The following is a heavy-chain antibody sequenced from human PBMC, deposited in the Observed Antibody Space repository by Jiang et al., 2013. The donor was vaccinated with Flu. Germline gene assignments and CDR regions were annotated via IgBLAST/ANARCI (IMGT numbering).Heavy chain of an antibody. D-gene: IGHD5-18*01. V-gene: IGHV4-39*01. CDR3: ARPETSDTAMLDAFDI. J-gene: IGHJ3*02. CDR1: GGSISSSSYY. CDR2: IYYSGST. Sequence: PGLVKPSETLSLTCTVSGGSISSSSYYWGWIRQPPGKGLEWIGSIYYSGSTYYNPSLKSRVTISVDTSKNQFSLKLSSVTAADTAVYYCARPETSDTAMLDAFDIWGQGTMVTVSS.